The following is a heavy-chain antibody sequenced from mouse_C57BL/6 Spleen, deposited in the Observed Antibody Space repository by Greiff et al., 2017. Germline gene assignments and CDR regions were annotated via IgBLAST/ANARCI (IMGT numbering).Heavy chain of an antibody. J-gene: IGHJ1*03. CDR3: AREGGLILRSLYWYFDV. Sequence: VQLQQSGPELVKPGASVKISCKASGYTFTDYYMNWVKQSHGKSLEWIGDINPNNGGTSYNQKFKGKATLTVDKSSSTAYMELRSLTSEDSAVYYCAREGGLILRSLYWYFDVWGTGTTVTVSS. CDR1: GYTFTDYY. CDR2: INPNNGGT. V-gene: IGHV1-26*01. D-gene: IGHD1-1*01.